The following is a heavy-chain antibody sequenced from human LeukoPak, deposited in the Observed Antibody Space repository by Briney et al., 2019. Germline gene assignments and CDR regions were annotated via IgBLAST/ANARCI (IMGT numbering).Heavy chain of an antibody. CDR3: AGFYDSSYYMDV. CDR1: GGSINSHY. V-gene: IGHV4-59*11. D-gene: IGHD3-22*01. CDR2: VDHSGYT. J-gene: IGHJ6*03. Sequence: SETLSLTCTVSGGSINSHYWTWIRQSPEKGLEWIGYVDHSGYTNFNPSLKSRVTISADTSKNQFSLRMTSVTAADTAVYYCAGFYDSSYYMDVWGKGTTVTVSS.